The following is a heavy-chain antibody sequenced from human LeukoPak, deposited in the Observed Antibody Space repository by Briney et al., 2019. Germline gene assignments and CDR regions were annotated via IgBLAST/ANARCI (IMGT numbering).Heavy chain of an antibody. Sequence: PGGSLRLSCAASGFTFSSYAMSWVRQAPGKGLEWVSAISGSGGSTYYADSVKGRFTISRDISKNTLYLQMNSLRAEDTAVYYCAKAPPSSYYYYYGMDAWGQGTTVTVSS. D-gene: IGHD6-13*01. J-gene: IGHJ6*02. V-gene: IGHV3-23*01. CDR1: GFTFSSYA. CDR3: AKAPPSSYYYYYGMDA. CDR2: ISGSGGST.